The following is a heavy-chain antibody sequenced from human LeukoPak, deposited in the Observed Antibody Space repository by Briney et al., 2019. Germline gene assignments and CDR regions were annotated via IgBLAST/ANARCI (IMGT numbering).Heavy chain of an antibody. CDR3: ARDAPTLDYYYYYMDV. D-gene: IGHD2-15*01. CDR1: GYTFTNYG. V-gene: IGHV1-18*01. Sequence: ASVKVSCKASGYTFTNYGISWVRQAPGQGLEWMGWISAYNGNTNYAQKLQGRVTTATDTSTSTAYMELSSLRSEDTAVYYCARDAPTLDYYYYYMDVWGKGTTVTVSS. J-gene: IGHJ6*03. CDR2: ISAYNGNT.